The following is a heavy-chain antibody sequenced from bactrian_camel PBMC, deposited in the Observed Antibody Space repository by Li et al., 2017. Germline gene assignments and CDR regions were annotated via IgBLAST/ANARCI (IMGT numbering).Heavy chain of an antibody. J-gene: IGHJ4*01. CDR3: ANTVTGSPYY. CDR1: GFTVSAYA. Sequence: VQLVESGGGLVQPGGSLRISCEASGFTVSAYAMSWVRQAPGKGLEWVSTINSGGGTTNYEDSVKGRFTISRDNAKNMVYLHLNSMKTEDMAMYYCANTVTGSPYYWGQGTQVTVS. V-gene: IGHV3S40*01. CDR2: INSGGGTT. D-gene: IGHD6*01.